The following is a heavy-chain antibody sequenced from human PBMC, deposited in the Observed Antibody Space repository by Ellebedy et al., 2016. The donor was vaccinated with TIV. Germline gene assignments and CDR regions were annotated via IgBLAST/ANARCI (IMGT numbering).Heavy chain of an antibody. D-gene: IGHD2-21*02. CDR3: ARESTYCAADCYSLSDH. J-gene: IGHJ5*02. Sequence: GESLKISCAASGFSFSRFPMHWVRQAPGKGLEWVALISSDGNNIYYADSVKGRFAISRDNSKSTLFLQMNSLRPEDTAVYYCARESTYCAADCYSLSDHWGQGALVTVSA. V-gene: IGHV3-30*09. CDR1: GFSFSRFP. CDR2: ISSDGNNI.